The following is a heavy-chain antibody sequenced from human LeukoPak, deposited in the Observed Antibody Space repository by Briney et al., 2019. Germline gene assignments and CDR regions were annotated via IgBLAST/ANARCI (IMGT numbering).Heavy chain of an antibody. CDR3: TSSNALVWGYFDY. V-gene: IGHV4-61*02. J-gene: IGHJ4*02. Sequence: SETLSLTCTVSGGSISSGSYYWSWIRQPAGKGLEWIGRIYTSGSTNYNPSLKSRVTISVDTSKNQFSLRLSSVTAADTAVYYCTSSNALVWGYFDYWGQGTLVIVSS. CDR2: IYTSGST. CDR1: GGSISSGSYY. D-gene: IGHD7-27*01.